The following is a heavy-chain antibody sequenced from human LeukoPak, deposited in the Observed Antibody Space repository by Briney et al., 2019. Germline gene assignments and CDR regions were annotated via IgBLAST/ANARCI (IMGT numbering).Heavy chain of an antibody. V-gene: IGHV3-7*01. D-gene: IGHD3-3*01. CDR2: IKEDGSET. Sequence: TGGSLRLSCAASGFNFSNSWMSWVRQAPGKGLEWVANIKEDGSETYYADSVMGRFTISRDNAENSLFLQMTSLRGEDTAVYYCARRTTIFPRRYFFDYWGQGTLVTVSS. CDR3: ARRTTIFPRRYFFDY. CDR1: GFNFSNSW. J-gene: IGHJ4*02.